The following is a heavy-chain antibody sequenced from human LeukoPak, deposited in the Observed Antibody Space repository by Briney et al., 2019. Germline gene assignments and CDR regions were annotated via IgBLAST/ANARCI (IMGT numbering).Heavy chain of an antibody. CDR1: GGSFSGYY. J-gene: IGHJ4*02. D-gene: IGHD6-19*01. CDR2: INHSGST. V-gene: IGHV4-34*01. CDR3: ARGHFTTGYSSGWYKLRGALFDY. Sequence: SETLSLTCAVYGGSFSGYYWSWIRQPPGNGLEWIGEINHSGSTNYNPSLKSRVTISVDTSKNQFSLKLSSVTAADTAVYYCARGHFTTGYSSGWYKLRGALFDYWGQGTLVTVSS.